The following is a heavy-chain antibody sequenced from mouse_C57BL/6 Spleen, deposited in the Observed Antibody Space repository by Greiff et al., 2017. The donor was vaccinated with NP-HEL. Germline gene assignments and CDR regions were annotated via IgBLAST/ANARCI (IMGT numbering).Heavy chain of an antibody. CDR3: ARDPYDYEDFDV. J-gene: IGHJ1*03. CDR1: GFTFSSYA. CDR2: ISDGGSYT. V-gene: IGHV5-4*01. D-gene: IGHD2-4*01. Sequence: DVQLVESGGGLVKPGGSLKLSCAASGFTFSSYAMSWVRQTPEKRLEWVATISDGGSYTYYPDNVKGRFTISRDNAKNNLYLQMSHLKSEDTAMYYWARDPYDYEDFDVWGTGTTVTVSS.